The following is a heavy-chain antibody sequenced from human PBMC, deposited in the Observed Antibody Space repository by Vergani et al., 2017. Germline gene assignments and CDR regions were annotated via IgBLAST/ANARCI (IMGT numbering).Heavy chain of an antibody. CDR3: ARDPRVREAPGGRFEY. D-gene: IGHD3-10*01. CDR2: INTNTGNP. CDR1: GYTFTTYA. V-gene: IGHV7-4-1*02. J-gene: IGHJ4*02. Sequence: QVQLVQSGSELKKPGASVMVSCKASGYTFTTYAMNWVRQAPGQGLEWMGWINTNTGNPTYAPGFTGRFVFSLDTSVSTTYLHISSLEPEDTAVYYCARDPRVREAPGGRFEYWGQGTLVTVSS.